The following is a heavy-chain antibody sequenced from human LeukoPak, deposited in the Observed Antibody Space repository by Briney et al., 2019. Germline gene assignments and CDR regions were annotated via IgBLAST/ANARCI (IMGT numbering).Heavy chain of an antibody. V-gene: IGHV3-9*01. CDR3: AKDTGDEFSVGLDV. Sequence: GRSLRLSCAASGFTFDDYAMHWVRQAPGKGLEWVSGISRNSGSIGYADSVKGRFTVSRDNAKNSLYLQMNSLRAEDTALYYCAKDTGDEFSVGLDVWGQGTTVTVSS. J-gene: IGHJ6*02. CDR2: ISRNSGSI. D-gene: IGHD2-21*01. CDR1: GFTFDDYA.